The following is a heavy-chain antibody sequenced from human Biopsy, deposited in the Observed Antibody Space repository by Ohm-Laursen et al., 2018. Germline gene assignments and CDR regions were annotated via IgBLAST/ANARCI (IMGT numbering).Heavy chain of an antibody. V-gene: IGHV2-70*11. CDR2: KEWDEDK. CDR3: ARALFDQSCMHADYSYHGMDV. CDR1: GLSHRTSGMW. J-gene: IGHJ6*02. Sequence: PTQTLTLTFTFSGLSHRTSGMWVSWIRQPPGKALEWLARKEWDEDKHNSTSLKTRLTITRDTSKNQGVLAMTNMDPVDTATYYCARALFDQSCMHADYSYHGMDVWGQGTTVTVSS. D-gene: IGHD2-8*01.